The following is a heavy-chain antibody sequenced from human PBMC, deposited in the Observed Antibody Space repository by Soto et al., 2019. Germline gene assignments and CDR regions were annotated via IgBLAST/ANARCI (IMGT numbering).Heavy chain of an antibody. CDR1: GYTFTSYA. CDR3: ARVPGYSLGDL. D-gene: IGHD2-21*01. J-gene: IGHJ2*01. V-gene: IGHV1-3*01. CDR2: INAGNGNT. Sequence: QVQLVQSGAEVKKPGASVKVSCKASGYTFTSYAMHWVRQAPGQRLEWMGWINAGNGNTKYSQKFQGRVTITRDTSADTAYMELSSLRSEETAVYFLARVPGYSLGDLWGRGTLVTVSS.